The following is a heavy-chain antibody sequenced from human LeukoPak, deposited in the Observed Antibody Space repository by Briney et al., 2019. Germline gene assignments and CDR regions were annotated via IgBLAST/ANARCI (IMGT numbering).Heavy chain of an antibody. CDR2: ISGSGGST. D-gene: IGHD2-15*01. Sequence: PGGSLRLSCAASGFTFSSYAMSWVRQAPGKGLEWVSAISGSGGSTYYADSVKGRFTLSRDNSKNTLYLQMNSLRAEDTAVYYCAKALGSSPTYYLDYWGQGTLVTVSS. V-gene: IGHV3-23*01. CDR3: AKALGSSPTYYLDY. J-gene: IGHJ4*02. CDR1: GFTFSSYA.